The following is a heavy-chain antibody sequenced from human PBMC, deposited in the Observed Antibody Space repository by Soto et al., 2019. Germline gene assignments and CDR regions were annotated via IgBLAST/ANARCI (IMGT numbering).Heavy chain of an antibody. Sequence: VQLLESGGGLVLTGGFLRLSCAAYGFTFNNYAMTWVRQAPGKGLEWVSAISGGGDTTSYADSVKGRFTVSRDGSKNTLYLQMSSLRAEDTALYYCAKGRGGSGSLTPRVDFWGQGTLVTVSS. V-gene: IGHV3-23*01. CDR1: GFTFNNYA. CDR2: ISGGGDTT. D-gene: IGHD3-10*01. CDR3: AKGRGGSGSLTPRVDF. J-gene: IGHJ4*02.